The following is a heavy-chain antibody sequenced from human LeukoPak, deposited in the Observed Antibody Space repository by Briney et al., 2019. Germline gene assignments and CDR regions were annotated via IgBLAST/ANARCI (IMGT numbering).Heavy chain of an antibody. CDR2: IYYSGST. J-gene: IGHJ4*02. D-gene: IGHD3-22*01. Sequence: SETLSLTCTVSGGSISSYYWSWIRQPPGKGLEWIGYIYYSGSTNYNPSLKSRVTISVDTSKNQFSLKLSSVTTADTAVYYCARVRANYYDSSGYLLDYWGQGTLVTVSS. CDR3: ARVRANYYDSSGYLLDY. V-gene: IGHV4-59*01. CDR1: GGSISSYY.